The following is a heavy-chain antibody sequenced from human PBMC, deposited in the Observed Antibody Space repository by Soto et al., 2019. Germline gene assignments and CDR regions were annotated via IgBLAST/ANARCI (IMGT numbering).Heavy chain of an antibody. CDR1: GFIVSANY. CDR2: IYSGGNT. J-gene: IGHJ4*02. CDR3: VRGKGLHPALYYFDF. V-gene: IGHV3-53*01. Sequence: EVPLVESGGGLVQPGGCLRLSCAASGFIVSANYMSWVRQAPGKGLEWVSVIYSGGNTYYADSVKGRFTISRDSSKNTVNLQMNSLRPEDTAMYYCVRGKGLHPALYYFDFWGQGALVTVSS. D-gene: IGHD3-16*01.